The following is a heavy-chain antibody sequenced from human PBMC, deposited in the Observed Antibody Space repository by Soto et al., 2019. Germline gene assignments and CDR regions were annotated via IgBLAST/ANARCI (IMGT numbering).Heavy chain of an antibody. CDR3: ARHRGYYYMDV. V-gene: IGHV4-39*01. CDR1: GGSISSSSYY. Sequence: ETLSLTCTVSGGSISSSSYYWGWIRQPPGKGLEWIGSIYYSGSTYYNPSLKSRVTISVDTSKNQFSLKLSSVTAADTAVYYCARHRGYYYMDVWGKGTTVTVSS. CDR2: IYYSGST. J-gene: IGHJ6*03.